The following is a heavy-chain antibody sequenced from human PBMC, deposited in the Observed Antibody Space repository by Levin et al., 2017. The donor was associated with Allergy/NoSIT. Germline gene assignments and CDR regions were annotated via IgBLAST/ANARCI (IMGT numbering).Heavy chain of an antibody. CDR2: ISYDGSNK. Sequence: GESLKISCAASGFTFSSYAMHWVRQAPGKGLEWVAVISYDGSNKYYADSVKGRFTISRDNSKNTLYLQMNSLRAEDTAVYYCAREPAAWGQGTLVTVSS. J-gene: IGHJ4*02. D-gene: IGHD6-25*01. V-gene: IGHV3-30-3*01. CDR1: GFTFSSYA. CDR3: AREPAA.